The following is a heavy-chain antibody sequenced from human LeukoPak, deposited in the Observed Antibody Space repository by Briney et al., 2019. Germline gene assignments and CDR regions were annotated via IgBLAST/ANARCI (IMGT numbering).Heavy chain of an antibody. D-gene: IGHD2-15*01. CDR3: ARGRYCSADICSGGDAFDI. CDR2: IYPRGST. CDR1: GGSISRYY. Sequence: SETLSLTCTVSGGSISRYYWSWIRQPAGKGLEWIGRIYPRGSTNDNPSLKTRVTMSVDTSKNQFSLKLTSVAAADTAVYYCARGRYCSADICSGGDAFDIWGQGTMVSVSS. J-gene: IGHJ3*02. V-gene: IGHV4-4*07.